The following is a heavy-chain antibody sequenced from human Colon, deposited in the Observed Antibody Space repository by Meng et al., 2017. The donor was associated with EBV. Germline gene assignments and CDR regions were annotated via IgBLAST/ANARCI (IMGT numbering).Heavy chain of an antibody. CDR2: IYYSGST. D-gene: IGHD6-19*01. CDR3: ARVSSGWDYFDY. V-gene: IGHV4-31*03. CDR1: GGSVSSGGYY. Sequence: QVQLQESGPGLVKPSQTVSLTCTVSGGSVSSGGYYWTWIRQHPGKGLEWFGHIYYSGSTFYNPSLKRRVIISIDTSKNQFSLNLRSVTAADTAVYYCARVSSGWDYFDYWGQGTLVTVAS. J-gene: IGHJ4*02.